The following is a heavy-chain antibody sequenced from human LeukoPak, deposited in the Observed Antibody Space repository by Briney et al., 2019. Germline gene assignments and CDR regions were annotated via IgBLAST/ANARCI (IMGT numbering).Heavy chain of an antibody. J-gene: IGHJ4*02. CDR3: AKGVKYNSSSYGYDF. V-gene: IGHV3-23*01. CDR1: GFTFSSYA. D-gene: IGHD6-6*01. Sequence: RGSLRHSSAASGFTFSSYAMSWVRQAPGKGLEWVSAVSGSGASTYYADSVKGRLTLSRDNSKNTLYLQMNSLRAEDTAVYYCAKGVKYNSSSYGYDFWGQGTMVTVSS. CDR2: VSGSGAST.